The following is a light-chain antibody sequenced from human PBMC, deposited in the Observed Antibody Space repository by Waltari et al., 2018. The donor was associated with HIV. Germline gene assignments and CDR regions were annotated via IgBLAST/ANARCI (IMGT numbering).Light chain of an antibody. CDR3: QQYNNWPPLT. V-gene: IGKV3-15*01. CDR1: QSVSSN. J-gene: IGKJ4*01. CDR2: GAS. Sequence: EIVITQSPATLSVSPGERATLSCRASQSVSSNFAWYQQKPGQAPRLLIYGASTRATGIPARFSGSGSGTEFTLTISSLQSEDFAVYYCQQYNNWPPLTFGGGTKVEIK.